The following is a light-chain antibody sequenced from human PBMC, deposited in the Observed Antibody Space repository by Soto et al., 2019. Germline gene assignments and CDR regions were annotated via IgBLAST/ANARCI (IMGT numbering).Light chain of an antibody. CDR1: QDINIY. Sequence: DIDMTQSPSSLFASVGDRVTITWQATQDINIYLNWYQQKPGKAPNLLIYDASNLEIDVPSRFSGSGSGTHFTYTTSGLQPEDIGTYYCQQYYILPISFGRGTRLEIK. CDR3: QQYYILPIS. J-gene: IGKJ5*01. CDR2: DAS. V-gene: IGKV1-33*01.